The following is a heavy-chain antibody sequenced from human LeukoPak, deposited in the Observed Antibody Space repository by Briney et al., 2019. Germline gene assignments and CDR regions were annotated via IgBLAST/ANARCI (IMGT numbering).Heavy chain of an antibody. V-gene: IGHV3-74*01. CDR1: GFTFSNYW. CDR3: ARDGQLAPRDNDYYYYMDV. D-gene: IGHD6-6*01. Sequence: PGGSLRLSCAASGFTFSNYWMHWVRQVPGKGLVWVSLIHSDGSTIIYADSVKGRFTISRDNAKNTLDLQMNSLRTEDTAVYYCARDGQLAPRDNDYYYYMDVWGKGTTVTVSS. CDR2: IHSDGSTI. J-gene: IGHJ6*03.